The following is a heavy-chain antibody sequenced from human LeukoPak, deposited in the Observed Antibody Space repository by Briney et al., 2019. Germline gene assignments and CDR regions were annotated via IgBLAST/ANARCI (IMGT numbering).Heavy chain of an antibody. D-gene: IGHD2-8*01. V-gene: IGHV4-59*01. CDR2: IYYSGST. J-gene: IGHJ3*02. CDR1: GGSISSYY. Sequence: SETLSLTCTVSGGSISSYYWSWIRQPPGKGLEWIGYIYYSGSTNYNPSLKSRVTISVDTSKNQFSLKLSSVTAADTAVYYCARNTGGFYNAFDIWGQGTMVTVSS. CDR3: ARNTGGFYNAFDI.